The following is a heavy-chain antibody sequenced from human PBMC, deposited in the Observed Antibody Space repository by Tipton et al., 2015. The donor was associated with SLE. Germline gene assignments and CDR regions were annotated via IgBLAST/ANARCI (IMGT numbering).Heavy chain of an antibody. D-gene: IGHD2-21*01. CDR2: IHHSGIT. J-gene: IGHJ5*02. V-gene: IGHV4-38-2*02. Sequence: TLSLTCNVSGYSIRNGYYWGWIRQAPGKGLEWTGTIHHSGITYYNPSLKSRVTVSVDTSKNQFSLKLSSVTAADTAIYYCVRGHPHIVVLIGGGWFDPWGQGTLVTVSS. CDR1: GYSIRNGYY. CDR3: VRGHPHIVVLIGGGWFDP.